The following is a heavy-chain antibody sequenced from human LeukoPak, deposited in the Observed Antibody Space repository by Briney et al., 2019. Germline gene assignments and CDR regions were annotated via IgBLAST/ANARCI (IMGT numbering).Heavy chain of an antibody. CDR1: GDSVSSNSAA. Sequence: SPTLSLTCAISGDSVSSNSAAWNWLRQSPSRGLEWLGRTYYRSKWYNDYAVSVKSLITINPDTSKNQFSLQLNSVTPEDTAVYYCARDPVVTGYFDYWGQGTLVTVSS. J-gene: IGHJ4*02. CDR3: ARDPVVTGYFDY. D-gene: IGHD4-23*01. CDR2: TYYRSKWYN. V-gene: IGHV6-1*01.